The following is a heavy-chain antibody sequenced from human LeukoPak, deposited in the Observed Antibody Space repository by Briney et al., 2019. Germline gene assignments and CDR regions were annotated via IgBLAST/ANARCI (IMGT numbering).Heavy chain of an antibody. V-gene: IGHV1-8*02. CDR1: GYTFTSYY. J-gene: IGHJ6*03. CDR3: ARGTGFGESAYYYMDV. CDR2: MNPNSGNT. Sequence: ASVKVSCKASGYTFTSYYMHWVRQATGQGLEWMGWMNPNSGNTGYAQKFQGRVTMTRNTSISTAYMELSSLRSEDTAVYYCARGTGFGESAYYYMDVWGKGTTVTISS. D-gene: IGHD3-10*01.